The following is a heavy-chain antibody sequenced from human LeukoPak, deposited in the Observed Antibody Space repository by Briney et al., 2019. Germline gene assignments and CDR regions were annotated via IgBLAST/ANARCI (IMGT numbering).Heavy chain of an antibody. CDR2: VNHSGTT. J-gene: IGHJ5*02. Sequence: PSETLSLTCAVYGGSFTDYYWSWIRQTPGKGLEWIGEVNHSGTTNYNPPLKSRVTISVDTSKNQFSLKVTSVTAADTALYYCARAYNGYDYPWGQGTLVTVSS. V-gene: IGHV4-34*01. CDR3: ARAYNGYDYP. CDR1: GGSFTDYY. D-gene: IGHD5-12*01.